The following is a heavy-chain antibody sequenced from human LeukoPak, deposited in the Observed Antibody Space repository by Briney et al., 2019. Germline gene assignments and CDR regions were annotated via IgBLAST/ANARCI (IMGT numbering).Heavy chain of an antibody. D-gene: IGHD6-13*01. CDR3: ARHEVGSSGWYIYYYYYMDV. V-gene: IGHV4-39*01. J-gene: IGHJ6*03. Sequence: SETLSLTCTVSGGSISSSSYYWGWIRQPPGKGLEWIGSIYYSGSTYYNPSLKSRVTISVDTSKNQFSLKLSSVTAADTAVYYCARHEVGSSGWYIYYYYYMDVWGKGTTVTVSS. CDR2: IYYSGST. CDR1: GGSISSSSYY.